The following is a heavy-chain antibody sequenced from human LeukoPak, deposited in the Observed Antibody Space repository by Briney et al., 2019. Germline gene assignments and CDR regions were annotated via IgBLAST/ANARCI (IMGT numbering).Heavy chain of an antibody. V-gene: IGHV1-2*02. Sequence: ASVKVSCKPSGYTFTDYYVYWVRQAPGQGLEWMGWISPNSGGSSYTQKFQGRVTMTRNTSISTVYMELSSLRSDDTAVYYCASRSGSTSGLDYWGQGTRVTVSS. CDR2: ISPNSGGS. CDR3: ASRSGSTSGLDY. D-gene: IGHD2-15*01. J-gene: IGHJ4*02. CDR1: GYTFTDYY.